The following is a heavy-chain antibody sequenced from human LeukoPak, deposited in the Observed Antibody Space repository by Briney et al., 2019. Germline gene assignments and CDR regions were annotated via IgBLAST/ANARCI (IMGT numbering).Heavy chain of an antibody. CDR1: GFTLSSYA. D-gene: IGHD5-18*01. CDR3: AREGDTAMVYYYYYYMDV. V-gene: IGHV3-48*03. Sequence: GGTLRLSCAASGFTLSSYAMNWVRQAPGKGLEWVSYISSSGSTIYYADSVKGRFTISRDNAKNSLYLQMNSLRAEDTAVYYCAREGDTAMVYYYYYYMDVWGKGTTVTISS. J-gene: IGHJ6*03. CDR2: ISSSGSTI.